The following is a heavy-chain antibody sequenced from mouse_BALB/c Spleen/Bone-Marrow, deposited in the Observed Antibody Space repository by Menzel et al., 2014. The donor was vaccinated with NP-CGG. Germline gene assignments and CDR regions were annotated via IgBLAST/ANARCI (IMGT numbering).Heavy chain of an antibody. CDR2: INPYNGGT. Sequence: EVQLQQSGPELVKPGASMKISCKASGYSFTGCTMNWVKPSHGKNLEWIGLINPYNGGTNYNQKFKGKATLTLDKSSSTAYMELLSLTSEDSAVYYCARDYYGFSYGFAYWGQGTLVTVSA. V-gene: IGHV1-18*01. CDR1: GYSFTGCT. J-gene: IGHJ3*01. CDR3: ARDYYGFSYGFAY. D-gene: IGHD1-1*01.